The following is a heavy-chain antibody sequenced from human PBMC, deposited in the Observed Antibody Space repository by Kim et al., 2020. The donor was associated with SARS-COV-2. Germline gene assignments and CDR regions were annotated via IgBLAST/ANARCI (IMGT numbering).Heavy chain of an antibody. J-gene: IGHJ3*02. CDR2: IYSGGST. D-gene: IGHD3-22*01. Sequence: GGSLRLSCAASGFTVSSNYMSWVRQAPGKGLEWVSVIYSGGSTYYADSVKGRFTISRDNSKNTLYLQMNSLRAEDTAVYYCARGDYYDKTGAFDIWGQGTMVTVSS. CDR3: ARGDYYDKTGAFDI. V-gene: IGHV3-53*01. CDR1: GFTVSSNY.